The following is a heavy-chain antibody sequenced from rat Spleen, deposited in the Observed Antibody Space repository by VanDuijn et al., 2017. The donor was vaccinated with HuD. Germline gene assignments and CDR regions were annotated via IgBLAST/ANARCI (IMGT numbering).Heavy chain of an antibody. CDR2: IWTGGST. D-gene: IGHD5-1*01. V-gene: IGHV2-61*01. CDR3: ARGLTGRGYFDY. J-gene: IGHJ2*01. Sequence: QVRLNESGPRLVQPSQTLSVTCTVSGFSVTSYHVSWVRQPPGKGLEWVGAIWTGGSTAYNSLLKSQLSISRDTSKSKVLLKMNSLQTEDTATYYCARGLTGRGYFDYWGQGVMVTVSS. CDR1: GFSVTSYH.